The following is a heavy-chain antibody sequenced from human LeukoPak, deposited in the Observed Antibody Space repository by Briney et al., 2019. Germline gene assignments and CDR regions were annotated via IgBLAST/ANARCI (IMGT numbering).Heavy chain of an antibody. D-gene: IGHD3-22*01. CDR3: ARERGGRLFYYDSSGYSP. CDR2: MNPNSGNT. CDR1: GYTFTSYD. Sequence: ASVKVSCKASGYTFTSYDINWVRQATGQGLEWMGWMNPNSGNTGYAQKFQGRVTMTRNTSISTAYMELSSLRSEDTAVYYCARERGGRLFYYDSSGYSPWGQGTLVTVSS. J-gene: IGHJ5*02. V-gene: IGHV1-8*01.